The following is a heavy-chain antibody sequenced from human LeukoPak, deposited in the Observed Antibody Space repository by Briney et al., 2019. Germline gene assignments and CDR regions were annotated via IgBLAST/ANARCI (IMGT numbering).Heavy chain of an antibody. CDR2: IYTSGST. Sequence: SETLSLTCTVSGGSISSGSYYWSWIRQPAGKGLEWIGRIYTSGSTNYNPSLKSRVSISVDTSKNQFSLKLNSVAAADTAVYYCARVTSGGYLDSWGQGTLVTVSS. D-gene: IGHD3-22*01. CDR1: GGSISSGSYY. CDR3: ARVTSGGYLDS. J-gene: IGHJ4*02. V-gene: IGHV4-61*02.